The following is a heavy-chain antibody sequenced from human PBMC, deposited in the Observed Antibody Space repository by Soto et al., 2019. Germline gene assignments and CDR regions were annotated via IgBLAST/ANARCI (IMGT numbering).Heavy chain of an antibody. CDR1: GFTFSNAW. D-gene: IGHD3-9*01. J-gene: IGHJ6*02. CDR3: TTDLVEDYDILTGYYRDYYYYGMDV. Sequence: GGSLRLSCAASGFTFSNAWMSWVRQAPGKGLEWVGRIKSKTDGGTTDYAAPVKGRFTISRDDSKNTLYLQMNSLKTEDTAVYYCTTDLVEDYDILTGYYRDYYYYGMDVWGQGTTVTVSS. CDR2: IKSKTDGGTT. V-gene: IGHV3-15*01.